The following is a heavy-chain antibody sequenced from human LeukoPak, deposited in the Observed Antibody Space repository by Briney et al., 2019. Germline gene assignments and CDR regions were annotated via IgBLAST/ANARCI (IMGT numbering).Heavy chain of an antibody. D-gene: IGHD6-19*01. J-gene: IGHJ4*02. CDR2: ISYDGSNK. V-gene: IGHV3-30*03. CDR3: ARPAVAGLRAGGYDY. CDR1: GFTFSSYG. Sequence: PGGSLRLSCAASGFTFSSYGMHWVRQAPGKGLEWVAVISYDGSNKYYADSVKGRFTISRDNSKNTLYLQMNSLRAEDTAVYYCARPAVAGLRAGGYDYWGQGTLVTVSS.